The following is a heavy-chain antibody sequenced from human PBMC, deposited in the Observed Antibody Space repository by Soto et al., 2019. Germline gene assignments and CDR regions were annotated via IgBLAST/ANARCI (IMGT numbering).Heavy chain of an antibody. CDR3: TTDPLYDYSNFDY. D-gene: IGHD4-4*01. CDR1: GFTFSNAW. CDR2: IKSKTDGGTT. V-gene: IGHV3-15*01. Sequence: GVSLRLSCAASGFTFSNAWMSWVRQAPGKGLEWVGRIKSKTDGGTTDYAAPVKGRFTISRDDSKNTLYLQMNSLKTEDTAVYYCTTDPLYDYSNFDYWGQGTLVTVSS. J-gene: IGHJ4*02.